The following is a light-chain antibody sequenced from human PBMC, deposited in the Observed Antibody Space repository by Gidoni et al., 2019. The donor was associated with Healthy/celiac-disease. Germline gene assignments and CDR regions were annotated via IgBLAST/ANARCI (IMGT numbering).Light chain of an antibody. J-gene: IGKJ1*01. Sequence: IQMTQSPSSLSASVGDRVTITCRASQSISSYLNWYQQKPGKAPKLLSYAASSLQSGVPSRFSGSGSGTEFTLTISSLQPEDFATYYCQQSYSTPRSTFXQXTKVEIK. CDR3: QQSYSTPRST. CDR2: AAS. V-gene: IGKV1-39*01. CDR1: QSISSY.